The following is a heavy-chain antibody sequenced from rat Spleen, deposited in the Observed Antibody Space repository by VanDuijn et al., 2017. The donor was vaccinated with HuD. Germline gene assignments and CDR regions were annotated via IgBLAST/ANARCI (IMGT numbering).Heavy chain of an antibody. V-gene: IGHV5-31*01. CDR1: GFTFNNYW. J-gene: IGHJ4*01. CDR3: TTGVGNYNVMDD. Sequence: LVESGGGLVQPGRSLKLSCVASGFTFNNYWMTWIRRAPGKGLEWVASITSTGGSTYYPDSVKGRFSISRDNAQNTLYLQMNSLRSEDKATYYCTTGVGNYNVMDDLGQGASVTVSS. D-gene: IGHD1-11*01. CDR2: ITSTGGST.